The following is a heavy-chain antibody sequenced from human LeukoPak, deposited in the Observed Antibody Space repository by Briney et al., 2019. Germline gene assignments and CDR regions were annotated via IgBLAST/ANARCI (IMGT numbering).Heavy chain of an antibody. CDR3: ARVGQAGYVGYPLDY. Sequence: PGGSLRLSCAASGFTFSSYWMHWVRQAPGKGLMWASRINSDGSSTSYADSVKGRFTISRDNAKNTLYLQMNSLRAEDTAVFYCARVGQAGYVGYPLDYRGQGTLVTVSS. J-gene: IGHJ4*02. CDR2: INSDGSST. D-gene: IGHD5-12*01. CDR1: GFTFSSYW. V-gene: IGHV3-74*01.